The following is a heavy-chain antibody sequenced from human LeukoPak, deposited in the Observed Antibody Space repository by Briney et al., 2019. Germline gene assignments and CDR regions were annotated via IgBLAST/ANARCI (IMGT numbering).Heavy chain of an antibody. CDR2: IYYSGST. CDR3: ARHKGYTYGYGDY. V-gene: IGHV4-39*01. J-gene: IGHJ4*02. D-gene: IGHD5-18*01. CDR1: GGSISSSSFC. Sequence: SSETLSLTCTVSGGSISSSSFCWGWVRQPPGKGLEWIGNIYYSGSTYYNPSLKSRVTISVDTSKNQFSLKLSSVIAADTAVYYCARHKGYTYGYGDYWGQGTLVTVSS.